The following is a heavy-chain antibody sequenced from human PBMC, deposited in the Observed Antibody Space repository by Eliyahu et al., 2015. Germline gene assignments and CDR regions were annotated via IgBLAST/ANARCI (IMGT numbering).Heavy chain of an antibody. Sequence: SLQSRVTISVDRSKNQFSLELTSVTAADTALYFCARAPGYSSGWYVDSWGQGILVTVSS. CDR3: ARAPGYSSGWYVDS. J-gene: IGHJ4*02. V-gene: IGHV4-61*06. D-gene: IGHD6-19*01.